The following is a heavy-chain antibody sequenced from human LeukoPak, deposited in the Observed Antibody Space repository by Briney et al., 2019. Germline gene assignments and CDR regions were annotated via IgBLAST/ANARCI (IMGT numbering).Heavy chain of an antibody. J-gene: IGHJ3*02. D-gene: IGHD3-3*01. V-gene: IGHV3-73*01. CDR1: GFTFSGSA. Sequence: GGSLKLSCAASGFTFSGSAMHWVRQASGKGLEWVGRIRSKANSYATAYAASVKGRFTISRDDSKNTAYLQMNSLKTEDTAVYYCTRQYYDFWRGDPHAFDIWGQGTMVTVSS. CDR2: IRSKANSYAT. CDR3: TRQYYDFWRGDPHAFDI.